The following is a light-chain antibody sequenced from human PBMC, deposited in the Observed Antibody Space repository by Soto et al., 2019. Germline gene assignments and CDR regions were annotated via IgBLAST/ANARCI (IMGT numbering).Light chain of an antibody. J-gene: IGKJ1*01. Sequence: DIQMSQSPATLSASVGARVIITCRASLSSSDRLAWYHRKPGKAPKLLIFDASSLESGVPSRFSGSGSGTEFTLTISSLQPDDFATYYCQHYSTVWAFGQGTKVDIK. CDR3: QHYSTVWA. CDR1: LSSSDR. V-gene: IGKV1-5*01. CDR2: DAS.